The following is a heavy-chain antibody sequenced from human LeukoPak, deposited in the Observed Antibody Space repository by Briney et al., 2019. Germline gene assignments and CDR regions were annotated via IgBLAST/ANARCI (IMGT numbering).Heavy chain of an antibody. CDR1: GFSFSSFA. J-gene: IGHJ5*02. CDR3: TKDPTGDYVGAFDP. Sequence: GGSLRLSCAASGFSFSSFAMTWVRQAPGKGLEWFSSITGGHYPTYNTDSVKGRFTISRDNSKNTLYLQMNSLRADDTAVYYCTKDPTGDYVGAFDPWGQGTLVTVSS. D-gene: IGHD4-17*01. CDR2: ITGGHYPT. V-gene: IGHV3-23*01.